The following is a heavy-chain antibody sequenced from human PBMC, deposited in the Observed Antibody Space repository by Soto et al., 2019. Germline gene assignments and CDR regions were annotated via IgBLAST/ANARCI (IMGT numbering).Heavy chain of an antibody. J-gene: IGHJ4*02. D-gene: IGHD1-26*01. CDR1: GGTFNSYA. V-gene: IGHV1-69*13. Sequence: GASVKVSCKASGGTFNSYAISWLRHAPGQGLEWMGGIIPDFGTGNSAQKFRGRVSIIADASTTTVYMRLSGLTLEDTAVYYCARERGGYNRGDFEFWGQGTQVTVSS. CDR2: IIPDFGTG. CDR3: ARERGGYNRGDFEF.